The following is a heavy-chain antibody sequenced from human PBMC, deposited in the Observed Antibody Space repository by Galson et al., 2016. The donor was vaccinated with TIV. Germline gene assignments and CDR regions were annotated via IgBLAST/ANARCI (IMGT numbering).Heavy chain of an antibody. CDR1: GDTFNSYG. D-gene: IGHD4-11*01. V-gene: IGHV1-69*06. Sequence: SVKVSCKASGDTFNSYGIAWARQAPGQGLEWMGGIIPMIGTPKYAQKFQGRVTITADKSTSTAYMELSSLRSEDTARYYCARVVLAYSNYDGYYHGMDVWGQGTTVTVSS. CDR3: ARVVLAYSNYDGYYHGMDV. CDR2: IIPMIGTP. J-gene: IGHJ6*02.